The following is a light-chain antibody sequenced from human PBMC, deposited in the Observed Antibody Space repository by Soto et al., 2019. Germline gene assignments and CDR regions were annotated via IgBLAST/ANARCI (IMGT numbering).Light chain of an antibody. CDR3: QQSYSTPRT. CDR1: QSISSY. Sequence: EIQMTQSPSSLSASVGDRVTITCRASQSISSYLNWYQQKPGNAPKLLIYAASSLQSGVPSRFSGSGSGTDFTLSISSLQPEDFATYYCQQSYSTPRTFGQGTKVDIK. J-gene: IGKJ1*01. V-gene: IGKV1-39*01. CDR2: AAS.